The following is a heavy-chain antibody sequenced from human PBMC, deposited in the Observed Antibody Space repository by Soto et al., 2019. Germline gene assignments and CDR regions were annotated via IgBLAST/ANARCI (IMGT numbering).Heavy chain of an antibody. V-gene: IGHV4-59*08. CDR2: IYYSGST. CDR3: ARSGDYTNYYYYYMDV. J-gene: IGHJ6*03. CDR1: GDSISNYY. Sequence: SETLSLTCTVSGDSISNYYLSWIRQPPGKGLEWIGYIYYSGSTKYNPSLKSRVTISVATSKNQFSLRLSSVTAADSAVYYCARSGDYTNYYYYYMDVWGKGTTVTVSS. D-gene: IGHD4-17*01.